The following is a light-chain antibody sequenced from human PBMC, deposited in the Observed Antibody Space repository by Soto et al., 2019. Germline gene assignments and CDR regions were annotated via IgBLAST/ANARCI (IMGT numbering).Light chain of an antibody. CDR1: SSDVGGYNY. V-gene: IGLV2-14*03. Sequence: QSALTHPASVSGSPGQSITVSCTGTSSDVGGYNYVSWCQQHPGKAPQLMIYDVNDRPSGVSSRFSGSKSGNTASLTISGLQAEDEADYYCFSYTSSGTFVFGGGTKLTVL. CDR3: FSYTSSGTFV. J-gene: IGLJ2*01. CDR2: DVN.